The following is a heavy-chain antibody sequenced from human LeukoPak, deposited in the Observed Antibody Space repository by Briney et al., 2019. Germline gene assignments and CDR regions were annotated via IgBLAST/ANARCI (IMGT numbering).Heavy chain of an antibody. CDR1: GFTFSSYA. Sequence: GGTLRLSCAASGFTFSSYAMSWVRQAPGKGLEWVSAISGSGGSTYYADSVKGRFTISRDNSKNTLYLQMNSLRAEDTAVYYCARDRFHAIDYWGQGTLDTVSS. D-gene: IGHD2/OR15-2a*01. V-gene: IGHV3-23*01. CDR2: ISGSGGST. J-gene: IGHJ4*02. CDR3: ARDRFHAIDY.